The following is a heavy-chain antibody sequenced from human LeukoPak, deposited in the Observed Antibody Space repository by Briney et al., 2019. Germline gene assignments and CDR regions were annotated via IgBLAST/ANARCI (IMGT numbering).Heavy chain of an antibody. V-gene: IGHV1-2*02. CDR1: GYTFTGYY. D-gene: IGHD3-10*01. CDR3: ARVDVAAYYGSGTYGRFYYVDV. J-gene: IGHJ6*03. Sequence: ASVKVSCKASGYTFTGYYMHWVRQAPGQGLEWMGWINPNSGGTNYAQKFQGRVTMTRDTSISTAYMELSRLRSDDTAVYYCARVDVAAYYGSGTYGRFYYVDVWGKGTTVTVSS. CDR2: INPNSGGT.